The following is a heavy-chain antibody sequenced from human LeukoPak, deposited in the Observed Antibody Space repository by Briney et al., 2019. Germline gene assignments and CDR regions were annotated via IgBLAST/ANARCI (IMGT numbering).Heavy chain of an antibody. CDR2: INHIGST. D-gene: IGHD2-15*01. Sequence: SETLSLTCAVYGGSFSDYYWSWIRQPPGKGLEWIGEINHIGSTNYNPSLKSRVTISVDTSKNQFSLKLSSVTAADTAVYYCARHRKDIVVVVAATPGWFDYWGQGTLVTVSS. V-gene: IGHV4-34*01. CDR1: GGSFSDYY. CDR3: ARHRKDIVVVVAATPGWFDY. J-gene: IGHJ4*02.